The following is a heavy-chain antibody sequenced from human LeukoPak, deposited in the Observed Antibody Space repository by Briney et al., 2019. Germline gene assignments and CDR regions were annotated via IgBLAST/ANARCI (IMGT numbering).Heavy chain of an antibody. Sequence: PGRSLRLSCAASGFTFSNYGMHWVRQAPGKGLECVAVIWYDGTNKYYADSVKSRFTISRDNFKNTLYLQMNNLRAEDTAVYYCARDPGYTTMVKDYFDYWGQGTLVTVSS. D-gene: IGHD5-18*01. CDR2: IWYDGTNK. J-gene: IGHJ4*02. V-gene: IGHV3-33*01. CDR3: ARDPGYTTMVKDYFDY. CDR1: GFTFSNYG.